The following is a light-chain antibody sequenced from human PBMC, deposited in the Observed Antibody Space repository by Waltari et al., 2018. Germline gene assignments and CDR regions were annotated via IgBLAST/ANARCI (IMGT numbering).Light chain of an antibody. Sequence: SYVLTQPPSVSVAPGETARISCGGNNIGRKNVHWYQQRPGQAPHLVSYDDTDPPTGIPGRLSVSISGNTPTLTISRVEAGDEADYYCQVWDSSSHVVFGGGTKLTVL. CDR1: NIGRKN. V-gene: IGLV3-21*04. CDR2: DDT. CDR3: QVWDSSSHVV. J-gene: IGLJ3*02.